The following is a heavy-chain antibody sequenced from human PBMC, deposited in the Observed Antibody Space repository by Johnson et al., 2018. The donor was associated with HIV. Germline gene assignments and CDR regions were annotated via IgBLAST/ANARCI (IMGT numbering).Heavy chain of an antibody. CDR2: VWYDGSHE. CDR3: AKEGGELLLDAFDI. Sequence: QMLLVESGGGVVQPGRSLRLSCAASGFTFSSFGMHWVRQTPGKGLEWVATVWYDGSHEYYADSVKGRFTISRDNSKNTLYLQMNSLRAEDTAVYYCAKEGGELLLDAFDIWGQGTMVTVSS. V-gene: IGHV3-33*06. J-gene: IGHJ3*02. CDR1: GFTFSSFG. D-gene: IGHD1-26*01.